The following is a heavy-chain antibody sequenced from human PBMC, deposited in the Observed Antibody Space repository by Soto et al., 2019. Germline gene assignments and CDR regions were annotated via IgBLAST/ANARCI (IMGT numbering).Heavy chain of an antibody. V-gene: IGHV4-39*01. J-gene: IGHJ5*02. CDR2: IYYDGST. CDR1: GGSINSNNYY. D-gene: IGHD3-10*01. Sequence: SETLSLTCTVSGGSINSNNYYWAWIRQPPGKGLAWIASIYYDGSTYYNTSLKSRVTISRDTSKNQFSLRLTSMTAADTAVYYCAKLVLHANRHTDFDPWGQGTLVTVSS. CDR3: AKLVLHANRHTDFDP.